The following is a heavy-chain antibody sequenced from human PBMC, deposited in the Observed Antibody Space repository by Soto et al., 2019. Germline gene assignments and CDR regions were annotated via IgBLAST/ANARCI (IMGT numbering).Heavy chain of an antibody. J-gene: IGHJ5*02. CDR3: ARAITIFGVVIKLFDP. CDR2: ISGYNGNT. CDR1: GYTFTNYG. D-gene: IGHD3-3*01. Sequence: ASVKVSCKASGYTFTNYGFSWVRQAPGQGLEWMGWISGYNGNTKYAEKFQGRVTMTTDTSTSTAYMELRSLRSDDTAVYYCARAITIFGVVIKLFDPWGQGTLVTVSS. V-gene: IGHV1-18*01.